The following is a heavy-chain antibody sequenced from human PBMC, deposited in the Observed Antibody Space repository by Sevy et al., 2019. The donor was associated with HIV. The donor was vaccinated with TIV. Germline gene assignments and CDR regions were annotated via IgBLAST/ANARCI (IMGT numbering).Heavy chain of an antibody. D-gene: IGHD3-3*01. CDR2: INPNSGGT. CDR1: GYTFTDYY. V-gene: IGHV1-2*06. CDR3: ARRYDFWSGYYGFDY. J-gene: IGHJ4*02. Sequence: ASVKVSCKTSGYTFTDYYMQWVRQAPGQGLEWMGRINPNSGGTNYPQKFEGRVTMTRDTSISTAYMELNRLTSDDTAVYYCARRYDFWSGYYGFDYWGQGTLVTVSS.